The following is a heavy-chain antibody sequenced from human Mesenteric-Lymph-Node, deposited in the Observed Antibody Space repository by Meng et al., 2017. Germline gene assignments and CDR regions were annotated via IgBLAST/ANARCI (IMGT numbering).Heavy chain of an antibody. J-gene: IGHJ4*01. Sequence: QVQLQESGPGRVKQSQTLSLTCTVSGGSISSGGHSWSWIRQHPGKGLEWIAYIYYSGSTYYNPSLKSRVILSVDTSKNQFSLKLSSVTAADTAVYYCARVDSSGYFLDYWGQGTLVTVSS. CDR1: GGSISSGGHS. CDR2: IYYSGST. D-gene: IGHD3-22*01. V-gene: IGHV4-31*03. CDR3: ARVDSSGYFLDY.